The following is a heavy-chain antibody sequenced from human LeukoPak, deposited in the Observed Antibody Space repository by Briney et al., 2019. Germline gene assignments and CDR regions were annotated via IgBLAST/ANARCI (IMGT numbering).Heavy chain of an antibody. D-gene: IGHD3-10*01. CDR3: ARDFGSGSYAYYYYMDV. CDR1: GYTFTGYY. V-gene: IGHV1-2*02. CDR2: INPNSGGT. J-gene: IGHJ6*03. Sequence: ASVKVSCKASGYTFTGYYMHWVRQAPGQGLEWMGWINPNSGGTNYAQKFQGRVTMTRDTSISTAYMELSSLRSDDTAVYYCARDFGSGSYAYYYYMDVWGKGTTVTVSS.